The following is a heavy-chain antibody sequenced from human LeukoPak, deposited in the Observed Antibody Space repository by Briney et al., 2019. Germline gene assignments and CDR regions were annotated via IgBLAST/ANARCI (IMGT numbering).Heavy chain of an antibody. J-gene: IGHJ6*02. CDR3: AKVPGSSGWYYYYGMDV. CDR2: ISGSGGST. D-gene: IGHD6-19*01. Sequence: GGSLRLSCAASGFTVSSNYMSWVRQAPGKGLEWVSAISGSGGSTYYADSVKGRFTISRDNSKNTLYLQMNSLRAEDTAVYYCAKVPGSSGWYYYYGMDVWGQGTTVTVSS. CDR1: GFTVSSNY. V-gene: IGHV3-23*01.